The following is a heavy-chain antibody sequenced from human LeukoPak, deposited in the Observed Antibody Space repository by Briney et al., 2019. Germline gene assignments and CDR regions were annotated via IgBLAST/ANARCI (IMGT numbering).Heavy chain of an antibody. CDR2: INHSGST. D-gene: IGHD5-12*01. CDR1: GGSFSGYY. V-gene: IGHV4-34*01. Sequence: SETLSLTCAVYGGSFSGYYWSWIRQPPGKGLEWIGEINHSGSTNYNPSLKSRVTISVDRSKNQFSLKLSSVTAADTAVYYCARASGYDYRFDYWGQGTLVTVSS. J-gene: IGHJ4*02. CDR3: ARASGYDYRFDY.